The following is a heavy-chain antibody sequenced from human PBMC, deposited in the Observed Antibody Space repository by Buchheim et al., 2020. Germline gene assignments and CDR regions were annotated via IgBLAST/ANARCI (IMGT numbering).Heavy chain of an antibody. CDR2: IYYSGST. V-gene: IGHV4-31*03. Sequence: QVQLQESGPGLVKPSQTLSLTCTVSGGSISSGGYCWSWIRQHPGKGLEWIGYIYYSGSTYYNPSLKSRVTISVDTSKNQFSLKLSSVTAADTAVYYCALRYCSSTSCYTAGWFDPWGQGTL. D-gene: IGHD2-2*02. CDR1: GGSISSGGYC. J-gene: IGHJ5*02. CDR3: ALRYCSSTSCYTAGWFDP.